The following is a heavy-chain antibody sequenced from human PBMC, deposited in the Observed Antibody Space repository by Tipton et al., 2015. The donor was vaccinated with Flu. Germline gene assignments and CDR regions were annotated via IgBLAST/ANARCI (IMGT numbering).Heavy chain of an antibody. CDR3: ARDGTYCGGDCYVDY. D-gene: IGHD2-21*02. J-gene: IGHJ4*02. Sequence: QLVQSGAEVKKPGSSVKVSCKASGGTFSSYAFSWVRQAPGLGLEWMGRVIPVLAKTNLAQKFQGRVRITADESTSTVYMEVSRLSSEDTAVYFCARDGTYCGGDCYVDYWGQGTLVTVSS. V-gene: IGHV1-69*11. CDR1: GGTFSSYA. CDR2: VIPVLAKT.